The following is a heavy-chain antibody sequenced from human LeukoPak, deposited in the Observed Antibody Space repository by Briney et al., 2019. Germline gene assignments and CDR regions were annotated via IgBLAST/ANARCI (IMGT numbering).Heavy chain of an antibody. J-gene: IGHJ4*02. V-gene: IGHV1-18*01. D-gene: IGHD3-3*01. CDR3: ARDRGPRIYYDFWSGYYTLFDY. Sequence: ASVKVSCKASGYTFTSYGISWVRQAPGQGLEWMGWISAYNGNTNYAQKLQGRVTMTTDTSTSTAYMELRSLGSDDTAVYYCARDRGPRIYYDFWSGYYTLFDYWGQGTLVTVSS. CDR2: ISAYNGNT. CDR1: GYTFTSYG.